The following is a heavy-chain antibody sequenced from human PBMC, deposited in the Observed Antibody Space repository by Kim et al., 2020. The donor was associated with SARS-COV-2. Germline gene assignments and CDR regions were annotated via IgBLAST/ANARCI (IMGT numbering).Heavy chain of an antibody. CDR2: ST. V-gene: IGHV3-53*01. Sequence: STYNAASVKGRFTISRDNSKNTLYLQMNSLRAEDTAVYYCARLEVGALDYWGQGTLVTVSS. D-gene: IGHD1-26*01. CDR3: ARLEVGALDY. J-gene: IGHJ4*02.